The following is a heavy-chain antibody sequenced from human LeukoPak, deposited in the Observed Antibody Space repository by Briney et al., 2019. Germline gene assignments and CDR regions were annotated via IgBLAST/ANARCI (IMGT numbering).Heavy chain of an antibody. Sequence: SETLSLTCTVSGGSISSYYCSWIRQPPGKGLEWIGYIYYSGSTNYNPSLKSRVTISVVTSKNQFSLKLSSVTAADTAVYYCASGWGSYTFFHYWGQGTLVTVSS. CDR2: IYYSGST. J-gene: IGHJ4*02. CDR3: ASGWGSYTFFHY. V-gene: IGHV4-59*08. CDR1: GGSISSYY. D-gene: IGHD3-16*01.